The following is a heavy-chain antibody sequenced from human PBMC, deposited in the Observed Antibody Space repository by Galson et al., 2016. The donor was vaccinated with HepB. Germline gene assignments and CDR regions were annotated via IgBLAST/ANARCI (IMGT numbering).Heavy chain of an antibody. CDR2: INSDGSST. D-gene: IGHD3-10*01. CDR1: GFTVSSSY. CDR3: ASSVRGSGSPPGGY. J-gene: IGHJ4*02. V-gene: IGHV3-74*01. Sequence: SLRLSCAASGFTVSSSYMSWVRQAPGKGLEWVSRINSDGSSTGFADSVKGRFTISRDNAKNTLYLQMNSLRAEDTAVYYCASSVRGSGSPPGGYWGQGILVTVSS.